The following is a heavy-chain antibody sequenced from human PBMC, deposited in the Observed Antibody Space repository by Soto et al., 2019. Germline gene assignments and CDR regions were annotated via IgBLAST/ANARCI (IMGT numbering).Heavy chain of an antibody. CDR2: IFYNGNT. Sequence: PETLSLTCTVSGGSIDSSTYYWGWIRQPPGKGLEWIGSIFYNGNTFYNPSLKSRITISVDTSKNQFSLKLSSVTAADTAVYYCARGREIYYYGSGSYGYWGQGTLVTVSS. J-gene: IGHJ4*02. D-gene: IGHD3-10*01. CDR1: GGSIDSSTYY. V-gene: IGHV4-39*01. CDR3: ARGREIYYYGSGSYGY.